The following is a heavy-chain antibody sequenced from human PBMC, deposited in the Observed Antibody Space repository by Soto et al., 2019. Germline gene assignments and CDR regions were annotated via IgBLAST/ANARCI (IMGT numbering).Heavy chain of an antibody. CDR1: GGSISSSSYY. CDR2: IYYSGST. J-gene: IGHJ5*02. Sequence: QLQLQESGPGLVKPSETLSLTCTVSGGSISSSSYYWGWIRQPPGQGLEWIGSIYYSGSTYYNPSLRSRVTISVDTSKNQFSLKMSSVTAADTAVYYSARPFHLYSYGPRAFDPWGQGTLVTVSS. D-gene: IGHD5-18*01. CDR3: ARPFHLYSYGPRAFDP. V-gene: IGHV4-39*01.